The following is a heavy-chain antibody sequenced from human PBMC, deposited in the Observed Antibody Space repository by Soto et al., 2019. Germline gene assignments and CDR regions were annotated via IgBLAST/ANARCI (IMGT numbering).Heavy chain of an antibody. V-gene: IGHV3-21*01. Sequence: EVQLVESGGGLVKPGGSLRLSCAASGFTFSSYSMNWVRQAPGKGLEWVSSISSSTTYIYYADSVKGRFTISRDNAKNTLYLQINSLRAEDTAVYYCARDRRDGYNFASWGRGTLVTASS. CDR1: GFTFSSYS. CDR2: ISSSTTYI. J-gene: IGHJ5*01. CDR3: ARDRRDGYNFAS. D-gene: IGHD5-12*01.